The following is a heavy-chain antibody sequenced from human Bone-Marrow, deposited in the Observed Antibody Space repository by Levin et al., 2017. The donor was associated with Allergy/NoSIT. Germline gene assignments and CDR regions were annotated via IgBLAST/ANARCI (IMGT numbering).Heavy chain of an antibody. CDR3: ARVLAGFDGSAMAYDY. Sequence: SSETLSLTCTVSGASIRSGAYYWSWVRQPPGQGLEWIGYIYYNGSTYFNPSLKSRVSISVDTSKNQFSLKLSSVTAADTAHYYCARVLAGFDGSAMAYDYWGRGSLVTVSS. J-gene: IGHJ4*02. CDR1: GASIRSGAYY. D-gene: IGHD3-10*01. CDR2: IYYNGST. V-gene: IGHV4-31*03.